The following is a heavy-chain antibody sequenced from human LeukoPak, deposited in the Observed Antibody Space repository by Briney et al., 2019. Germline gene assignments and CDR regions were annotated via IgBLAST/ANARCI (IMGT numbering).Heavy chain of an antibody. Sequence: GGSLRLSCAVSGITLSNYGMSWVRQGPGKGLEWVAGISDRGSTKYADSVKGRFTISRDNPKNTLYLQMDGVRAEDTAVYFCAKRGVVIRVILVGFHKEAYYFDSWGQGALVTVSS. CDR1: GITLSNYG. J-gene: IGHJ4*02. D-gene: IGHD3-22*01. V-gene: IGHV3-23*01. CDR3: AKRGVVIRVILVGFHKEAYYFDS. CDR2: ISDRGST.